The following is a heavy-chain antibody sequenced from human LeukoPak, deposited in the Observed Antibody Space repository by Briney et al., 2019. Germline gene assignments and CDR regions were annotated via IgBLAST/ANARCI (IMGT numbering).Heavy chain of an antibody. J-gene: IGHJ4*02. CDR1: GGSFSGYY. CDR3: ARENMFYHDSRGYYPSYYFDY. D-gene: IGHD3-22*01. CDR2: INHSGST. Sequence: SETLSLTCAVYGGSFSGYYWSWIRQPPGKGLEWIGEINHSGSTNYNPSLKSRVTISIDTAKNQFSLELSSVTAADTAVYYCARENMFYHDSRGYYPSYYFDYWGQGTLVTVSS. V-gene: IGHV4-34*01.